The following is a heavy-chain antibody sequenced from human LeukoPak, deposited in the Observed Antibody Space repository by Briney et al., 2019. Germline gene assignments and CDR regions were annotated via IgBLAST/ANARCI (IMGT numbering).Heavy chain of an antibody. D-gene: IGHD1-26*01. CDR1: GGSMSSYY. V-gene: IGHV4-59*08. CDR3: ARQPYMLGAYYFDY. J-gene: IGHJ4*02. Sequence: SETLSLTCTVSGGSMSSYYWSWIRQPPGKGLEWIGYIFYSGSTNYNPSLKSRVTLSVDTSKDQFSLKLGSVTAADTAVYYCARQPYMLGAYYFDYWGQGTLVTVSS. CDR2: IFYSGST.